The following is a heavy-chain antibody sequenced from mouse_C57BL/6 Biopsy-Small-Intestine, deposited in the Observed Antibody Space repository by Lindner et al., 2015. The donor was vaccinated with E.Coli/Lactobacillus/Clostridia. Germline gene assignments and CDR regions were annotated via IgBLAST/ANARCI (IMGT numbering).Heavy chain of an antibody. CDR3: ARDRGGGVGVAGTWFDP. CDR2: ISGHNGNT. J-gene: IGHJ4*01. V-gene: IGHV1S134*01. Sequence: SVKVSCKASGYTFISYGISWVRQAPGQGLEWMGWISGHNGNTRYAQKFRGRVTMTTDTATTTGYMELRSLRSDDTAVYFCARDRGGGVGVAGTWFDPWGQGTLVIVSS. CDR1: GYTFISYG. D-gene: IGHD5-1*01.